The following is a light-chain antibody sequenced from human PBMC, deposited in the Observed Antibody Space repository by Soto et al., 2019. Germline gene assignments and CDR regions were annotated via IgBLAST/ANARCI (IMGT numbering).Light chain of an antibody. Sequence: QPVLTQPTSASGTPGQRVTISCSGGDSNIGSNPVYWYQQLPGTAPKLVIHTNDQRPSGVPDRFSGSKSGTSATLAISGLRSEDEADYYCASWDDSLRGVLFGGGTKVTVL. CDR3: ASWDDSLRGVL. J-gene: IGLJ2*01. CDR2: TND. CDR1: DSNIGSNP. V-gene: IGLV1-47*01.